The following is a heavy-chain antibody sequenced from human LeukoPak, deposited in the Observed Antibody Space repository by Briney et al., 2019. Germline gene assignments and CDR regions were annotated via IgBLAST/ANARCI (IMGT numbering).Heavy chain of an antibody. V-gene: IGHV3-7*01. J-gene: IGHJ4*02. CDR2: IKQDGSEK. CDR3: ASSIVGATEVDY. D-gene: IGHD1-26*01. CDR1: GFIFSSYW. Sequence: GGSLRLSCAASGFIFSSYWMSWVRQAPGKGLEWVANIKQDGSEKYYVDSVKGRFTISRDNAKNSLYLQMDSLRAEDTAVYYCASSIVGATEVDYWGQGTLVTVSS.